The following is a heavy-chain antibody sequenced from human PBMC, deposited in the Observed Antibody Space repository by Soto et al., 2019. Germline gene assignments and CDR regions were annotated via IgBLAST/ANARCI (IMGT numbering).Heavy chain of an antibody. CDR2: IYYRGTS. V-gene: IGHV4-30-4*01. D-gene: IGHD3-9*01. Sequence: PSETLSLTCTVSGASITSVDYYWSWIRQSPGTGLEWIGYIYYRGTSYYNPSLKSRASMSVDTSKNQFSLKLESVTAADTAVYYCAGALGILAGYYRPWGQGTLVTVSS. CDR1: GASITSVDYY. J-gene: IGHJ5*01. CDR3: AGALGILAGYYRP.